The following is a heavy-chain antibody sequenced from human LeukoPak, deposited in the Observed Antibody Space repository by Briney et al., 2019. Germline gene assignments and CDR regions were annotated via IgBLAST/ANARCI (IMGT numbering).Heavy chain of an antibody. CDR3: ARSFTYYYDSSGYWVFDI. CDR2: IYHSGST. V-gene: IGHV4-30-2*02. D-gene: IGHD3-22*01. J-gene: IGHJ3*02. Sequence: SETLSLTCAVSGGSISSGGYSWSWIRQPPGKGLEWIGYIYHSGSTYYNPSLKSRVTISVDRSKNQFSLKLSSVTAADTAVYYCARSFTYYYDSSGYWVFDIWGQGTMVTVSS. CDR1: GGSISSGGYS.